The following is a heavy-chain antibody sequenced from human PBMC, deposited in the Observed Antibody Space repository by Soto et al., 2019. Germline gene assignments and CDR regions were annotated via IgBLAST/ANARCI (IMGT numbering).Heavy chain of an antibody. CDR2: ISAYNGNT. CDR1: GYTFTSYG. D-gene: IGHD3-10*01. J-gene: IGHJ6*02. CDR3: ARDSDTMVRGILPPRYYGMDV. Sequence: ASVKVSCKASGYTFTSYGISWVRQAPGQGXEWMGWISAYNGNTNYAQKLQGRVTMTTDTSTSTAYMELRSLRSDDTAVYYCARDSDTMVRGILPPRYYGMDVWGQGTTVTVSS. V-gene: IGHV1-18*01.